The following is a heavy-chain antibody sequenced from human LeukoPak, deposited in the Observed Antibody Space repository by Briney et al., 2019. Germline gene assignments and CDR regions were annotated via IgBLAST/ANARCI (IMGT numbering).Heavy chain of an antibody. CDR1: GGSFSGYY. Sequence: PSETLSLTCAVYGGSFSGYYWSWIRQPPGKGLEWIGEINHSGSTNYNPSLKSRVTISVDTSKNQFSLKPSSVTAADTAVYYCARVKRGYSLYYMDVWGKGTTVTVSS. D-gene: IGHD5-18*01. J-gene: IGHJ6*03. CDR2: INHSGST. V-gene: IGHV4-34*01. CDR3: ARVKRGYSLYYMDV.